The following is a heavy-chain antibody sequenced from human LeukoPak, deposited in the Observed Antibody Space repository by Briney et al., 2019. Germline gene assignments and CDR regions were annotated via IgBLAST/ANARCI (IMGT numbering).Heavy chain of an antibody. J-gene: IGHJ4*02. V-gene: IGHV3-23*01. CDR1: GLTFSNHA. CDR2: LSRGGDIT. CDR3: AQEEVPNDY. Sequence: GGSLRLSCAVSGLTFSNHAMSWVRQAPGRGLEWISALSRGGDITYYADSVRGRFTIYRDISKNTLYLQMNSLRADDTAIYYCAQEEVPNDYWGQGTLVTVSS.